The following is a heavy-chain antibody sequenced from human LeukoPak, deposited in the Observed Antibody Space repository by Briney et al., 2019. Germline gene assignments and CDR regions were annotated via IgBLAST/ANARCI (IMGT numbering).Heavy chain of an antibody. CDR1: CRPLSSGDYF. CDR3: ARVVAAEPYYSGY. V-gene: IGHV4-30-4*01. CDR2: IYYCESL. D-gene: IGHD1-14*01. Sequence: SQTVSLMCSLWCRPLSSGDYFGRGIPQPRGKRLEWIGYIYYCESLFHNPSLKSPVTIAVDTPKNQSSLKLSAVTAADTAVNYCARVVAAEPYYSGYWGQRTPVT. J-gene: IGHJ4*01.